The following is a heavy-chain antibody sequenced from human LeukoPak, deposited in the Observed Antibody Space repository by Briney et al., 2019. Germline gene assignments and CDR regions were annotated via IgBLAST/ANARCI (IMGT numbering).Heavy chain of an antibody. CDR3: AREFIAAPNYYYGMDV. CDR2: ISYDGSNK. V-gene: IGHV3-30*03. D-gene: IGHD6-6*01. J-gene: IGHJ6*02. CDR1: GFTFSSYG. Sequence: GGSLRLSCAASGFTFSSYGVHWVRQAPGKGLEWVAVISYDGSNKYYADSVKGRFTISRDNSKNTLYLQMNSLRAEDTAVYYCAREFIAAPNYYYGMDVWGQGTTVTVSS.